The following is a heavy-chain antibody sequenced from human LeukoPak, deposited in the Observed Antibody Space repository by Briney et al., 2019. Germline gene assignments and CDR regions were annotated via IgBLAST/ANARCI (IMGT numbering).Heavy chain of an antibody. CDR3: ARGYNFLTGYPYYMDV. Sequence: SETLSLTCTVSGGSINNYYWSWVRQPPGKGLDWIGYVFYTGYTHYNPSLKSRVTISVDTSKNQFSLKLSSVTAADTAVYYCARGYNFLTGYPYYMDVWGKGTTVTISS. CDR1: GGSINNYY. J-gene: IGHJ6*03. CDR2: VFYTGYT. D-gene: IGHD3-9*01. V-gene: IGHV4-59*01.